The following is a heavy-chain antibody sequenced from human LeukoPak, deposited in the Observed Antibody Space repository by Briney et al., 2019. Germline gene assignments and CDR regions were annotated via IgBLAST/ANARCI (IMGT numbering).Heavy chain of an antibody. V-gene: IGHV1-2*02. CDR3: AREYYYDSSGYPSY. Sequence: ASVKVSCKASGYTFTGYYMHWVRQAPGQGLEWMGWTNPNSGGTNYAQKFQGRVTMTRDTSISTAYMELSRLRSDDTAVYYCAREYYYDSSGYPSYWGQGTLVTVSS. J-gene: IGHJ4*02. CDR1: GYTFTGYY. D-gene: IGHD3-22*01. CDR2: TNPNSGGT.